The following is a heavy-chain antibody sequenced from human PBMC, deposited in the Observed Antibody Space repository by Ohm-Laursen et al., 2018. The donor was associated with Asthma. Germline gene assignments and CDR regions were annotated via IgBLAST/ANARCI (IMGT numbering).Heavy chain of an antibody. J-gene: IGHJ5*02. CDR3: AKDFVVGTPGVLYNWFDP. D-gene: IGHD1-14*01. Sequence: SVKVSCKTSGGTFSSYAISWVRQAPGQGLEWMGGIIPIFGTANYAQKFQGRVTITADESTSTAYMELSSLRSEDTAVYYCAKDFVVGTPGVLYNWFDPWGQGTLVTVSS. V-gene: IGHV1-69*13. CDR2: IIPIFGTA. CDR1: GGTFSSYA.